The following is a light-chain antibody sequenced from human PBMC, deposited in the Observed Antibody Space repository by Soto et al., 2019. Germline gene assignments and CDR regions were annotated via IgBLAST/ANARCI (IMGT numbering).Light chain of an antibody. J-gene: IGKJ4*01. Sequence: DIHITQSPSSVSASVRGRDTTTCRASQGISSWFAWYQHKPGKALKLVIYAASYWQSGVPSGFSGSGSGTDFTLPISRRQPEDPATYFWHHANSFPGTFGGGSKV. CDR2: AAS. CDR3: HHANSFPGT. CDR1: QGISSW. V-gene: IGKV1-12*01.